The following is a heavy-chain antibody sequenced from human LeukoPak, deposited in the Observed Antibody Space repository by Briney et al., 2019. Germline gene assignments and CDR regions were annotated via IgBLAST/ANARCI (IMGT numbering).Heavy chain of an antibody. Sequence: GGSLRLSCAASGFTFSSYALNWVRQAPGKGLEWISTISGSDGSTYYADSVKGRFTISRDNSKNTLYLRLNSLRGEDTALYYCAKAGEAVAPPDYFDCWGQGTLVTVSS. CDR3: AKAGEAVAPPDYFDC. D-gene: IGHD6-13*01. V-gene: IGHV3-23*01. J-gene: IGHJ4*02. CDR1: GFTFSSYA. CDR2: ISGSDGST.